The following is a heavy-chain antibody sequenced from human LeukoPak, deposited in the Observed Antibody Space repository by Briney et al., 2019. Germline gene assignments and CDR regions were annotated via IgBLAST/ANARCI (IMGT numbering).Heavy chain of an antibody. V-gene: IGHV3-7*01. CDR3: ARGGLAGSNDAFDI. CDR2: IKLDGSEK. CDR1: GFTFSNSW. D-gene: IGHD3-16*01. Sequence: QPGGSLRLSCAASGFTFSNSWMSWVRQAPGKGLEWVANIKLDGSEKYYVDSVKGRFAISRDNAKNSLYLQMNSLRAEDTALYYCARGGLAGSNDAFDIWGQGTMVTVSS. J-gene: IGHJ3*02.